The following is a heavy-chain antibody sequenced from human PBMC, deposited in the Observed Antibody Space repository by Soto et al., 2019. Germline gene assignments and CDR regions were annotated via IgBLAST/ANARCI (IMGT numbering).Heavy chain of an antibody. D-gene: IGHD3-3*01. V-gene: IGHV3-11*01. CDR1: GFTFSDYY. CDR3: ARDHAHHIPPYYDFWSGYYKRYYYYYMDV. CDR2: ISSSGSTI. Sequence: GGSLRLSCAASGFTFSDYYMSWIRQAPGKGLEWVSYISSSGSTIYYADSVKGRFTISRDNAKNSLYLQMNSLRAEDTAVYYCARDHAHHIPPYYDFWSGYYKRYYYYYMDVWGKGTTVTVSS. J-gene: IGHJ6*03.